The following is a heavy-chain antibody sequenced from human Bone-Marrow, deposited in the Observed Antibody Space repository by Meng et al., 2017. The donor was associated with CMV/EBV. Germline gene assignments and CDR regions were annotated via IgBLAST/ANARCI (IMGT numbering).Heavy chain of an antibody. J-gene: IGHJ6*02. D-gene: IGHD3-10*01. V-gene: IGHV3-69-1*01. CDR3: ARARGWHYPMDV. CDR1: GFTFSDYY. Sequence: GESLKISCAASGFTFSDYYMNWVRQAPGKGLEWVSSISSSSTIYYADSVKGRFTISRDNAKNSLYLQMNSLRAEDTAVYYYARARGWHYPMDVWGQGTTVTASS. CDR2: ISSSSTI.